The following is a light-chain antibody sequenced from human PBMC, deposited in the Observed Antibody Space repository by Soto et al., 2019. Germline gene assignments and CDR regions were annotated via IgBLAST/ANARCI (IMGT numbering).Light chain of an antibody. CDR3: QQYNRWPPIT. Sequence: EVVMTQSPATLSVSPGERATLSCRASESVSRNLAWYQQKPGQAPRLLIYDASTRATGIPDRFSGGGSGTEFTLTISSLQSEDFVVYYCQQYNRWPPITFGQGTRLEIK. CDR1: ESVSRN. J-gene: IGKJ5*01. CDR2: DAS. V-gene: IGKV3-15*01.